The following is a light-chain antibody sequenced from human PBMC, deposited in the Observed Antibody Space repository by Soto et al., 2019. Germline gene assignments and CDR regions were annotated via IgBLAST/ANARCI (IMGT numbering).Light chain of an antibody. J-gene: IGKJ1*01. V-gene: IGKV3-15*01. CDR3: QQYNSWPPWT. CDR1: QRVSSN. Sequence: EIVMTQSPATLSVSPGERATLSCRASQRVSSNLAWYQQKPGQAPRLLIYGASTRATGIPARFSGSGSETEFTLTIRSLQSEDFAVYYCQQYNSWPPWTFGQGTKVEIK. CDR2: GAS.